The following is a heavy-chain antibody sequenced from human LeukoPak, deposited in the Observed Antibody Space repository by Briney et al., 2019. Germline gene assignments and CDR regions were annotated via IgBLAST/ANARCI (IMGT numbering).Heavy chain of an antibody. CDR3: ASAFPSDTRNY. V-gene: IGHV4-59*01. CDR2: IYYTGIT. J-gene: IGHJ4*02. Sequence: PSETLSLTCTVSDDSISRYYWSWIRQPPGQGLEWMGYIYYTGITSYSPSLKSRVTISIDTSKNQFSLKLSSLTAADTAVYFWASAFPSDTRNYWGQGTLVTVSS. CDR1: DDSISRYY.